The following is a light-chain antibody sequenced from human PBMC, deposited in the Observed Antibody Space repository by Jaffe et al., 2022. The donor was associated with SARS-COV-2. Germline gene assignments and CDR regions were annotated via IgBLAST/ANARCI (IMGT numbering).Light chain of an antibody. CDR2: ATS. CDR3: QVWDRSSYHWV. V-gene: IGLV3-21*02. J-gene: IGLJ3*02. CDR1: NIGSYS. Sequence: SYVLTQPPSVSVAPGQTAKVTCGGNNIGSYSFHWYQQKPGQAPVLVVYATSGRPSGIPERFSGSNSGNTATLTISRVEAGDEADYHCQVWDRSSYHWVFGGGTKLTVL.